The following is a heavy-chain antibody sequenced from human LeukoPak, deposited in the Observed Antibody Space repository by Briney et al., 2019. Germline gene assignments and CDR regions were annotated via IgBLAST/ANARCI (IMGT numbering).Heavy chain of an antibody. J-gene: IGHJ5*02. V-gene: IGHV6-1*01. CDR2: TYYRSKWYN. D-gene: IGHD3-22*01. CDR3: VRDREAPTYYYDSSGYPNWFDP. CDR1: GDSVSSNSAA. Sequence: SQTLSLTCAISGDSVSSNSAAWNWIRQSPSRGLEWLGRTYYRSKWYNDYAVSVKSRITINPDTSKNQFSLQLNSVTPEDTAVYYCVRDREAPTYYYDSSGYPNWFDPWGQGTLVTVSS.